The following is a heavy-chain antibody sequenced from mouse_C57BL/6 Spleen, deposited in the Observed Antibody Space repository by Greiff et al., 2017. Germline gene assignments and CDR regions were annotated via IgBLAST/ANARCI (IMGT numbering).Heavy chain of an antibody. CDR2: IIPYNGDT. CDR1: GYSFTGYF. D-gene: IGHD4-1*02. CDR3: ARSPTGTDFDY. Sequence: EVKLMESGPELVKPGDSVKISCKASGYSFTGYFMNWVMQSHGKSLEWIGRIIPYNGDTFYNQKFKGKATLTVDKSSSTAHMERRSLTSEDSAVYYCARSPTGTDFDYWGQGTTLTVSS. V-gene: IGHV1-20*01. J-gene: IGHJ2*01.